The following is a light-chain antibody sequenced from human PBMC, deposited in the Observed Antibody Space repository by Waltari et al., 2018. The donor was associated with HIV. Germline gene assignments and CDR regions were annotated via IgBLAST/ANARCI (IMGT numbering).Light chain of an antibody. J-gene: IGKJ1*01. CDR3: QQYYAKPPRT. Sequence: AIRVTQSPSSLSASTGDRVTITCRASQDIGRNLAWYQQQPGKAPRLLIYDGSILESGVPPRFRGSGSGIEFTLTITCLQSEDFATYYCQQYYAKPPRTFGQGTRVEVK. CDR2: DGS. V-gene: IGKV1-8*01. CDR1: QDIGRN.